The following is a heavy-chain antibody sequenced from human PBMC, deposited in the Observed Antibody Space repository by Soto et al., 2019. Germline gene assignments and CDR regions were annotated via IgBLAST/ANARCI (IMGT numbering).Heavy chain of an antibody. CDR3: ARGFKTGILTGYWFVSGWFDP. D-gene: IGHD3-9*01. CDR1: GGSFSGYY. J-gene: IGHJ5*02. Sequence: SETLSLTCAVYGGSFSGYYWSWIRQPPGKGLEWIGEINHSGSTNYNPSLKSRVTISVDTSKNQFSLKLSSVTAADTAVYYCARGFKTGILTGYWFVSGWFDPWGQGTLVTVSS. CDR2: INHSGST. V-gene: IGHV4-34*01.